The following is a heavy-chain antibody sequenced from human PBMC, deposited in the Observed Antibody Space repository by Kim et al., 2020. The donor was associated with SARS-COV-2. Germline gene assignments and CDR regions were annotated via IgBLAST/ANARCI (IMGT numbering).Heavy chain of an antibody. CDR2: INHSGST. CDR3: ARGTRQGLDRGSYYNYMD. J-gene: IGHJ6*03. CDR1: GGSFSGYY. Sequence: SETLSLTCAVYGGSFSGYYWSWIRQPPGKGLEWIGEINHSGSTNYNPSLKSGVTISVETSKNQFSLKLSSVTAADTAVYYCARGTRQGLDRGSYYNYMD. D-gene: IGHD6-19*01. V-gene: IGHV4-34*01.